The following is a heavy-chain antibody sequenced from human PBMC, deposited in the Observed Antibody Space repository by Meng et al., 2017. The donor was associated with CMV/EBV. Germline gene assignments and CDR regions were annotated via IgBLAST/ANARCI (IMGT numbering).Heavy chain of an antibody. CDR1: GYTLTELS. CDR3: ATGRPAAIRGGPFDY. CDR2: FDPEDGET. Sequence: QGQVVTSGAEVKKPGASVKVSCKVSGYTLTELSMHWVRQAPGKWLEWMGGFDPEDGETIYAQKFQGRVTMTEDTSTDAAYMELSSLRSEDTAVYYCATGRPAAIRGGPFDYWGQGTLVTVSS. D-gene: IGHD2-2*01. V-gene: IGHV1-24*01. J-gene: IGHJ4*02.